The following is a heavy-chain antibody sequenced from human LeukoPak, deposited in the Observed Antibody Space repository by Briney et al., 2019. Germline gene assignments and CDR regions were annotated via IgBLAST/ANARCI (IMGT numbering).Heavy chain of an antibody. Sequence: SSVKVSCKASGGTFSSYAISWVRQAPGQGLEWMGGIIPIFGTANYAKKFQGRVTITTDESTSTAYMELSSLRSEDTAVYYCAVTKSGYSYGSPSYYFDYWGQGTLVTVSS. J-gene: IGHJ4*02. CDR2: IIPIFGTA. CDR3: AVTKSGYSYGSPSYYFDY. CDR1: GGTFSSYA. D-gene: IGHD5-18*01. V-gene: IGHV1-69*05.